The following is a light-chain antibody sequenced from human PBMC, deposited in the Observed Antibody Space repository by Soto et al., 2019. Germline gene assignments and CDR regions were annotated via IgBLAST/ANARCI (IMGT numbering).Light chain of an antibody. CDR2: DAS. V-gene: IGKV1-17*01. J-gene: IGKJ1*01. Sequence: DIQMTQSPSSLSASVGDRVTITCRASQGIRNELGWYQQKPGRAPKRLIYDASNLQSGVPSRFSGSGFGTEFPLPISSLQPENCATYSCLQHYNYPWTFGQGTKVEIK. CDR1: QGIRNE. CDR3: LQHYNYPWT.